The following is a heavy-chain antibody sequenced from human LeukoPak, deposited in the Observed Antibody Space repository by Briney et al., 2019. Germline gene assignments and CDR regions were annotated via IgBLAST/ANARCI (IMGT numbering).Heavy chain of an antibody. J-gene: IGHJ3*02. CDR2: IYYSGST. D-gene: IGHD1-1*01. Sequence: SETLSLTCTVSGGSISSYYWSWIRQPPGKGLEWIGYIYYSGSTNYNPSLKSRVTISVDTSKNQFSLKLSSVTAADPAVYYCAREYNWNDDLPYAFDIWGQGTMVTVSS. CDR3: AREYNWNDDLPYAFDI. V-gene: IGHV4-59*01. CDR1: GGSISSYY.